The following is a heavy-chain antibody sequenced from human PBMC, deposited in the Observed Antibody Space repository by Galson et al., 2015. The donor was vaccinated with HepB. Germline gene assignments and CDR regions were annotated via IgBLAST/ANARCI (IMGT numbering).Heavy chain of an antibody. CDR1: GFTFGNFG. V-gene: IGHV3-23*01. J-gene: IGHJ3*02. CDR3: AKWRSTGTYWDAFDI. Sequence: SLRLSCAASGFTFGNFGMSWVRQSPGKGLDWVSSISDSGGSTYYVDSVKGWFTISRDKSRNTLYLQMSSLRAEDTAVYFCAKWRSTGTYWDAFDIWGQGTMVTVSS. D-gene: IGHD1-26*01. CDR2: ISDSGGST.